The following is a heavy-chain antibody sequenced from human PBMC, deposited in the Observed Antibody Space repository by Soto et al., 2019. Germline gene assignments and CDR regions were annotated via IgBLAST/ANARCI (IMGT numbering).Heavy chain of an antibody. D-gene: IGHD2-15*01. CDR3: APHVSCSGGSCQYDAFAI. Sequence: EVQVLESGGGVVQPGGSLRLSCEGSEFTVSGHAMTWIRQAPGKGPEWVSTITAAGGTYYADSVKGRVAMSRETSENTLYLQMNSLGAADTAAYYCAPHVSCSGGSCQYDAFAIRGQGTMFTVSS. V-gene: IGHV3-23*01. CDR2: ITAAGGT. J-gene: IGHJ3*02. CDR1: EFTVSGHA.